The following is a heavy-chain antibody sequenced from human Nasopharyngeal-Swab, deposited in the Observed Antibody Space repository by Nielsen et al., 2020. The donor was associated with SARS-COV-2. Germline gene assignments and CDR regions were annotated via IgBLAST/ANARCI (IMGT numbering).Heavy chain of an antibody. D-gene: IGHD3-10*01. CDR2: INHSGST. Sequence: WIRQPPGKGLEWIGEINHSGSTNYNPSLKSRVTISVDTSKNQFSLKLSSVTAADTAVYYCARGRGGWSGVNWFDPWGQGTLVTVSS. V-gene: IGHV4-34*01. CDR3: ARGRGGWSGVNWFDP. J-gene: IGHJ5*02.